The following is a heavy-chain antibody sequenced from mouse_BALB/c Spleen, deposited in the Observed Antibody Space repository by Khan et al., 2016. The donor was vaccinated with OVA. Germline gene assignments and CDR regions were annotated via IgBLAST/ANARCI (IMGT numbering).Heavy chain of an antibody. CDR2: ISSGGHYT. J-gene: IGHJ4*01. V-gene: IGHV5-6*01. CDR1: GFTFSSYG. D-gene: IGHD2-4*01. CDR3: ARSIITTKGDYYAMDY. Sequence: EVHLVESGGDLVKPGGSLKLSCAASGFTFSSYGMSWVRQTPDKRLEWVATISSGGHYTYFPDSVRGRFTISRDNAKNTLSLQMSSLKSEDTAMYYCARSIITTKGDYYAMDYWGQGTSVTVSS.